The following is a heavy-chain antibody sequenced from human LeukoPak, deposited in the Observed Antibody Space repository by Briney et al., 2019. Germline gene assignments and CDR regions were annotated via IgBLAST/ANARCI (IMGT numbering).Heavy chain of an antibody. D-gene: IGHD3-16*02. CDR3: ARDFTGDTFGGVIAPDY. CDR2: IKSKADGATT. V-gene: IGHV3-15*01. Sequence: GGSLRLSCAASGFTFGNAWMTWVRQAPGKGLEWVGRIKSKADGATTDYAAPVKSRFTISRDDSENTLYLQMNSLRAEDTAVYYCARDFTGDTFGGVIAPDYWGQGTLVTVSS. CDR1: GFTFGNAW. J-gene: IGHJ4*02.